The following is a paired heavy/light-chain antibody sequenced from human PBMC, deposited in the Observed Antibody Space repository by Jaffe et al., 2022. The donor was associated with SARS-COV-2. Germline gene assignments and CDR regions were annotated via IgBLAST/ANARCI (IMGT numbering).Heavy chain of an antibody. D-gene: IGHD1-1*01. CDR1: GGSISSYY. CDR3: ARGLDTFGHFDY. Sequence: QVQLQESGPGLVKPSETLSLTCTVSGGSISSYYWSWIRQPPGKQLEWIGFIYYSGTTKYNPSLKSRVTISRDTSKNQFYLNLSSVTAADTAVFYCARGLDTFGHFDYWGQGTLVTVSS. J-gene: IGHJ4*02. CDR2: IYYSGTT. V-gene: IGHV4-59*01.
Light chain of an antibody. Sequence: QSALTQPASVSGSPGQSISISCTGTNSDVGTYNFVSWYQRHPGKAPKLMIYEGNKRPSGVSNRFSGSKSGNKASLTISGLQAEDEADYYCCSYEGSSTLVFGGGTKLTVL. CDR2: EGN. J-gene: IGLJ2*01. V-gene: IGLV2-23*01. CDR1: NSDVGTYNF. CDR3: CSYEGSSTLV.